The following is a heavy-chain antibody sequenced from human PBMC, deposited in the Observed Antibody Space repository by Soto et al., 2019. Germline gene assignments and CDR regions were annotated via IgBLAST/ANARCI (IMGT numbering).Heavy chain of an antibody. CDR1: GYTFTSYA. D-gene: IGHD2-15*01. CDR2: INAGNGNT. CDR3: ARDLGLVVVASDAFDI. J-gene: IGHJ3*02. V-gene: IGHV1-3*01. Sequence: ASVKVSCKASGYTFTSYAMHWVRQAPGQRLEWMGWINAGNGNTKYSQKFQGRVTITSDTSASTAYMELSSLRSEDTAVYYCARDLGLVVVASDAFDIWGQGTMVTVSS.